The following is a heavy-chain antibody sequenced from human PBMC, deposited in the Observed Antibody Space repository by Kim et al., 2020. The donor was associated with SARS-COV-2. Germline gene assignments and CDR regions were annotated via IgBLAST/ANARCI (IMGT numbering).Heavy chain of an antibody. CDR3: AKDIVAAGLFFDY. D-gene: IGHD5-12*01. CDR1: GFTFSDYY. CDR2: ISHGGSI. V-gene: IGHV3-11*01. J-gene: IGHJ4*01. Sequence: GGSLRLSCAASGFTFSDYYMGWIRQAPGKGLECVSYISHGGSIYYADSVKGRFTISRDNARNSLFLQMNSLRAEDTAMYYCAKDIVAAGLFFDYWGQGTLVTVSS.